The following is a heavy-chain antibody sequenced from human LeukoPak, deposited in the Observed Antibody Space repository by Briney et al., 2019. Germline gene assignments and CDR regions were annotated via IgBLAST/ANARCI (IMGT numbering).Heavy chain of an antibody. V-gene: IGHV4-38-2*02. CDR3: ARVMRGYYFDY. CDR1: GYSISSGYY. Sequence: SETLSLTCTVSGYSISSGYYWGWIRQPPGKGLEWIGSIYHSGSTYYNPSLKSRVTISVDRSKNQFSLKLSSVTAADTAVYYCARVMRGYYFDYWGQGTLVTVSS. CDR2: IYHSGST. D-gene: IGHD3-16*01. J-gene: IGHJ4*02.